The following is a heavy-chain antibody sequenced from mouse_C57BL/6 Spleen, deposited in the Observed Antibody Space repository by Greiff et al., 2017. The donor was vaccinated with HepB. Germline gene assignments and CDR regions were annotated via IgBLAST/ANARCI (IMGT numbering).Heavy chain of an antibody. Sequence: EVKLMESGPGLVKPSQSLSLTCSVTGYSITSGYYWNWIRQFPGNKLEWMGYISYDGSNNYNPSLKNRISITRVTSKNQFFLKLNSVTTEDTATYYCARGTVADYWGQGTTLTVSS. CDR2: ISYDGSN. CDR1: GYSITSGYY. CDR3: ARGTVADY. J-gene: IGHJ2*01. D-gene: IGHD1-1*01. V-gene: IGHV3-6*01.